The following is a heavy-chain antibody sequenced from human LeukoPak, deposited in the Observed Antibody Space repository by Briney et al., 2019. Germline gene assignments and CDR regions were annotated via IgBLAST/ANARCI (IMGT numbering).Heavy chain of an antibody. Sequence: GGSLRLSCAASGFTFSSYAMSWVRQAPGKGLELVSAISGSGGSTYYADSVKGRFTISRDNSKNTLYLQMNSLRAEDTAVYYCAKGYSGSYGSDYYYGMDVWGQGTTVTVSS. CDR3: AKGYSGSYGSDYYYGMDV. CDR2: ISGSGGST. CDR1: GFTFSSYA. J-gene: IGHJ6*02. V-gene: IGHV3-23*01. D-gene: IGHD3-10*01.